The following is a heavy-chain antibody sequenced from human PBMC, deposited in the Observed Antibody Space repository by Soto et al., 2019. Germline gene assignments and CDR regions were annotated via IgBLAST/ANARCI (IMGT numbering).Heavy chain of an antibody. CDR1: GGSISSGGYY. D-gene: IGHD3-9*01. CDR2: IYYSGST. Sequence: SETLSLTCTVSGGSISSGGYYWSWIRQHPGKGLEWIGYIYYSGSTYYNPSLKSRVTISVDTSTNQFSLQLSSVTAADTAVYYCSRGGGGYDILTGYDAFDIWGQGTMVTVSS. CDR3: SRGGGGYDILTGYDAFDI. J-gene: IGHJ3*02. V-gene: IGHV4-31*03.